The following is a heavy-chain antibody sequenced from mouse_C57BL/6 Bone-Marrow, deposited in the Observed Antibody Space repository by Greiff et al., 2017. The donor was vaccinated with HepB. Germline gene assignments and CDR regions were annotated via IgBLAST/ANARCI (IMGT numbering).Heavy chain of an antibody. CDR3: ARWGPYYYGSSCDYFDY. V-gene: IGHV1-81*01. CDR1: GYTFTSYG. D-gene: IGHD1-1*01. J-gene: IGHJ2*01. Sequence: QVQLQQSGAELARPGASVKLSCKASGYTFTSYGISWVKQRTGQGLEWIGEIYPRSGNTYYNEKFKGKATLTADKSSSTAYMELRSLTSEDSAVYVCARWGPYYYGSSCDYFDYWGQGTTLTVSS. CDR2: IYPRSGNT.